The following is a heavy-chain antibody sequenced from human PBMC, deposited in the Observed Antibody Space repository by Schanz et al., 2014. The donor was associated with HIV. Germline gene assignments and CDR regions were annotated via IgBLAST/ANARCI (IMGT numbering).Heavy chain of an antibody. Sequence: DVQLVESGGGLVKRGGSLRLSCAASGFTFSNYWMHWVRQAPGKGLVWVSRINIDGSSTSYADSVKGRFTISRDNAKNTLYLQMNSLRAEDTAVYYCAKDRITGTTGVPYYYYGMDVWGQGTTVTVSS. V-gene: IGHV3-74*01. J-gene: IGHJ6*02. D-gene: IGHD1-7*01. CDR3: AKDRITGTTGVPYYYYGMDV. CDR2: INIDGSST. CDR1: GFTFSNYW.